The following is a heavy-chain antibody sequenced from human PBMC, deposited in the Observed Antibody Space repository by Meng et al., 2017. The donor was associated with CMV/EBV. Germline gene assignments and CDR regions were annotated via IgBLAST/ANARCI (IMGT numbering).Heavy chain of an antibody. CDR1: GFTFSSYA. Sequence: GESLKISCAASGFTFSSYAMHWVRQAPGKGLEWVAVISYDGSNKYYADSVKGRFSISRDNSKNTPYLQMNSLRAADPAVYYCARGAVVVVASPPLPSVMDL. CDR3: ARGAVVVVASPPLPSVMDL. J-gene: IGHJ6*01. V-gene: IGHV3-30*04. CDR2: ISYDGSNK. D-gene: IGHD2-15*01.